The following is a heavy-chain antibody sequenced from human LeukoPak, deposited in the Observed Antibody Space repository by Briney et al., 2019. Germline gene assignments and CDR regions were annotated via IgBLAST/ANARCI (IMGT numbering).Heavy chain of an antibody. CDR1: GGSISSGSYY. CDR2: IYTSGST. Sequence: SETLSLTCTVSGGSISSGSYYWSWIRQPAGKGLEWIGRIYTSGSTNYNPSLKSRVTISVDTSKNQFSLKLSSVTAADTAVYYCARDSGYDYVWGSYRYEDYWGQGTLVTVSS. CDR3: ARDSGYDYVWGSYRYEDY. V-gene: IGHV4-61*02. D-gene: IGHD3-16*02. J-gene: IGHJ4*02.